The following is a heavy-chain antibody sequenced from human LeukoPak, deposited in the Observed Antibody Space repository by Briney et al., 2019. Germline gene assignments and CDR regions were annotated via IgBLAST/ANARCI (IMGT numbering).Heavy chain of an antibody. V-gene: IGHV3-11*01. CDR3: ARAPGYYYYGMDV. Sequence: GGSLRLSCIASGFIFNNFAMSWIRQAPGKGLEWVSYISSSGSTIYYADSVKGRFTISRDNAKNSLYLQMNSLRAEDTAVYYCARAPGYYYYGMDVWGQGTTVTVSS. CDR2: ISSSGSTI. J-gene: IGHJ6*02. CDR1: GFIFNNFA.